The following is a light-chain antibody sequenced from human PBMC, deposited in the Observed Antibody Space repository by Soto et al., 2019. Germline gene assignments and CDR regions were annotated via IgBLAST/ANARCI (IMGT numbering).Light chain of an antibody. CDR3: QSSDSSLSGSYV. Sequence: QSVLTQPPSVSGAPGQRVTISCTGSSSNIGAGYDVHWYQQLPGTAPKLLIYGNSNRPSGVPDRFSGSKSGTSASLAITGLRAEDEADYYCQSSDSSLSGSYVFGTGTKLTVL. CDR2: GNS. J-gene: IGLJ1*01. V-gene: IGLV1-40*01. CDR1: SSNIGAGYD.